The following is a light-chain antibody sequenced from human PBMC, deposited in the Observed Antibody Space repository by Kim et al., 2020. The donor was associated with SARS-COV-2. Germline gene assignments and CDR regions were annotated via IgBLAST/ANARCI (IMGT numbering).Light chain of an antibody. Sequence: QSVLTQPASASGTPGQRVTISCSGGSSNIGSFSVTWYQHLPGTAPKLLLFSVNQRPSGVPDRFSGSKSGTSASLVISGLQSEDEADYHCAAWDDSLNGYVFGTGTKVTVL. CDR1: SSNIGSFS. CDR2: SVN. J-gene: IGLJ1*01. CDR3: AAWDDSLNGYV. V-gene: IGLV1-44*01.